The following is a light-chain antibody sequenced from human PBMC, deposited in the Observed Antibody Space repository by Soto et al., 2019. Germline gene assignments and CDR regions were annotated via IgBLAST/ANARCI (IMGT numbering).Light chain of an antibody. CDR2: GAS. V-gene: IGKV3-20*01. J-gene: IGKJ1*01. Sequence: EIVLTQSPGTRSLSPGERATLSCRASQSVSSSYLAWYQQKPGQAPSLLIYGASSRATGIPDRFSGSGSGTDFTLTISRLEPADFAVYYCQQYGSSPLWTFGQGTKVEIK. CDR3: QQYGSSPLWT. CDR1: QSVSSSY.